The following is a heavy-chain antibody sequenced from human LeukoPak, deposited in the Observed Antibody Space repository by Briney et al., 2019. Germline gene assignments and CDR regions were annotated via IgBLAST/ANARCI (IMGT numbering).Heavy chain of an antibody. CDR1: GFTLSSYA. D-gene: IGHD6-19*01. Sequence: GGSLRLSCAASGFTLSSYAMSWVRQAPGKGLEWVSAISGSGGSTYYADSVKGRFTISRDNSKNTLYLQMNSLRAEDTAVYYCAKDRREGGRPVAGPDNWFDPWGQGTLVTVSS. CDR3: AKDRREGGRPVAGPDNWFDP. V-gene: IGHV3-23*01. CDR2: ISGSGGST. J-gene: IGHJ5*02.